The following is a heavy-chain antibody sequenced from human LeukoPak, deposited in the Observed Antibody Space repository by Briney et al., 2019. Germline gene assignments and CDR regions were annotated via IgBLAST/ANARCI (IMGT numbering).Heavy chain of an antibody. D-gene: IGHD3-22*01. CDR2: ISSSSSYI. Sequence: GGSLRLSCAASGFTFSSYSMNWVRQAPGKGLEWVPSISSSSSYIYYADSVKGRFTISRDNAKNPLYLQMNSLRAEDTAVYYCARGVHDSSGYYSLYWYYYMDVWGKGTTVTVSS. CDR3: ARGVHDSSGYYSLYWYYYMDV. J-gene: IGHJ6*03. V-gene: IGHV3-21*01. CDR1: GFTFSSYS.